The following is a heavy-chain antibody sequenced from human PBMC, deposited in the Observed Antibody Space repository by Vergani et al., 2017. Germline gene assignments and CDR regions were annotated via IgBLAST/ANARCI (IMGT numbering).Heavy chain of an antibody. J-gene: IGHJ5*02. CDR1: GFTFNQYG. Sequence: QVQLVESGGGVVQPGRPLRLPCAASGFTFNQYGMHWARQAPGKGLEWVAVTWYVGNNKQYAHSVKGRFTISRDNSKSTMYLQMNSLRDEDTGVYYCARDWRLHYNRFDPWGQGTLVTVSS. V-gene: IGHV3-33*01. D-gene: IGHD1-14*01. CDR2: TWYVGNNK. CDR3: ARDWRLHYNRFDP.